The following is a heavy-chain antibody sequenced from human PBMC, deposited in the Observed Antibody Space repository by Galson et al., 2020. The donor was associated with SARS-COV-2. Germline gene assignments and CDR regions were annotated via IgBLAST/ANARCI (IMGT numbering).Heavy chain of an antibody. CDR1: GGSFSGYY. D-gene: IGHD1-26*01. V-gene: IGHV4-34*01. CDR2: INHSGST. J-gene: IGHJ4*02. CDR3: ARFPVGTEGTGFDY. Sequence: SETLSLTCAVYGGSFSGYYWSWIRQPPGKGLEWIGEINHSGSTNYNPSLKSRVTISVDTSKNQFSLKLSSVTAADTAVYYCARFPVGTEGTGFDYWGQGTLVTVSS.